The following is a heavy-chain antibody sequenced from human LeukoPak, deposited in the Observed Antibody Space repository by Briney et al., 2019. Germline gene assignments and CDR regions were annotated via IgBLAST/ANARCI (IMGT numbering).Heavy chain of an antibody. CDR2: ISAYNGNT. J-gene: IGHJ5*02. V-gene: IGHV1-18*01. Sequence: ASVKVSCKASGYTFTSYGISWVRQAPGQGLERMGWISAYNGNTNYAQKLQGRVTMTTDTSTSTAYMELRSLRSDDTAVYYCARDRRWLKLVEPRLNWFDPWGQGTLVTVSS. D-gene: IGHD5-24*01. CDR1: GYTFTSYG. CDR3: ARDRRWLKLVEPRLNWFDP.